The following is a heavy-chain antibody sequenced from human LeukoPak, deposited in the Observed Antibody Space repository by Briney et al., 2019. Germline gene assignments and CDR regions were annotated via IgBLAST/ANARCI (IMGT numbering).Heavy chain of an antibody. CDR1: GFTFSSYW. CDR3: ARAKKIYCSSTSCYDNYYYYYMDV. Sequence: GGSLRLSCAASGFTFSSYWMSWVRQAPGKGLEWVANIKQDGSEKYNVDSVKGRFTISRDNAKNSLYLQMNSLRAEDTAVYYCARAKKIYCSSTSCYDNYYYYYMDVWGKGTTVTVSS. CDR2: IKQDGSEK. D-gene: IGHD2-2*01. V-gene: IGHV3-7*01. J-gene: IGHJ6*03.